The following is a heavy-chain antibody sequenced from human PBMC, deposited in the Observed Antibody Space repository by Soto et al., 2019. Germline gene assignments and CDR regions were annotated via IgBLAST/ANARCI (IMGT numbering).Heavy chain of an antibody. Sequence: GGSLRLSCAASGFPFSSYWMSWVRQAPGKGLEWVANIKQDGSEKYYVDSVKGRFTISRDNAKNSLYLQMNSLRAEDTAVYYCARVRLNYYYYYGMDVWGQGTTVTVSS. CDR2: IKQDGSEK. J-gene: IGHJ6*02. CDR1: GFPFSSYW. D-gene: IGHD4-17*01. CDR3: ARVRLNYYYYYGMDV. V-gene: IGHV3-7*05.